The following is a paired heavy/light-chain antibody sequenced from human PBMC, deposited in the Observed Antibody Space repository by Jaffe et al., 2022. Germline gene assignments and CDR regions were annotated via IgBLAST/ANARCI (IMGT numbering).Light chain of an antibody. J-gene: IGKJ2*01. V-gene: IGKV3-20*01. CDR1: QSVPRSY. Sequence: NVLTQSPGTLSLSPGERATLSCRASQSVPRSYLAWYQQKPGQAPRLLIYGVSSRATGIPERFSGSGSGTDFTLTISRLEPEDSAVYYCQQYSSTWYTFGQGTKLEI. CDR3: QQYSSTWYT. CDR2: GVS.
Heavy chain of an antibody. V-gene: IGHV4-38-2*02. D-gene: IGHD2-21*01. Sequence: QVQLQESGPGLVRPSETLSLTCSVSGLSISRGYFWSWLRQPPGKGLEWIGNIYHDGNAFYSPSLRSRVTISVDTSKNEFSLRVTSVTAADTAVYYCARDLWTFYSFDYWGQGSLVSVSS. CDR2: IYHDGNA. CDR1: GLSISRGYF. J-gene: IGHJ4*02. CDR3: ARDLWTFYSFDY.